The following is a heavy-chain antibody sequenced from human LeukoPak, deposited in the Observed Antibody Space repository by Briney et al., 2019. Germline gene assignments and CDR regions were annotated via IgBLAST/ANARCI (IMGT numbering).Heavy chain of an antibody. CDR3: AGSLAYCGGDCRLGDY. CDR1: GFTVGNNY. J-gene: IGHJ4*02. Sequence: PGGSLRLSCAASGFTVGNNYVTWVRQAPGKGLEWVSIIYSVGSTRYADSVKGRFTISRDNSKNTLYLQMNSLGAEDTAIYYCAGSLAYCGGDCRLGDYWGQGTLVTVSS. D-gene: IGHD2-21*01. CDR2: IYSVGST. V-gene: IGHV3-66*01.